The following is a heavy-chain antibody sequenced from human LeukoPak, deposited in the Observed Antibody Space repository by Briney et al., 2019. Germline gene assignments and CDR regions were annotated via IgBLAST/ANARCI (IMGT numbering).Heavy chain of an antibody. J-gene: IGHJ4*02. CDR2: ISTYSGNT. D-gene: IGHD2-2*01. Sequence: ASVKVSCKASGYTFTTYGINWLRQAPGQGLEWMGWISTYSGNTNYAQKLQGRVTMTTDTSTSTAYMELRSLRSDDTAVYYCARTCSTTSCYVIYWGQGTLVTVSS. V-gene: IGHV1-18*01. CDR1: GYTFTTYG. CDR3: ARTCSTTSCYVIY.